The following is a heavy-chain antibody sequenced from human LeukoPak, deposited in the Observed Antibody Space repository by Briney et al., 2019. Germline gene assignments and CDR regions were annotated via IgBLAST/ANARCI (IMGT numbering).Heavy chain of an antibody. Sequence: SETLSLTCTVSGGSISSYYWNWIRQSPGKGLEWIGYIYYSGTTKYNPSLTSRVTISVDTSKNQFSLKLNSVTAADAAVYFCARGDYDTLTGYWNWFDPLGQGTLVTVSS. V-gene: IGHV4-59*01. J-gene: IGHJ5*02. CDR1: GGSISSYY. CDR3: ARGDYDTLTGYWNWFDP. CDR2: IYYSGTT. D-gene: IGHD3-9*01.